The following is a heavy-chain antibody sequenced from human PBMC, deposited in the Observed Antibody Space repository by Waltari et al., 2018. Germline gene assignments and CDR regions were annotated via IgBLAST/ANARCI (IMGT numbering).Heavy chain of an antibody. CDR1: GASIRRYY. Sequence: QLQWQASGPGLAKPRETLSLTCPVSGASIRRYYGSWNRQPAGKGLRWTGRVYTSGSTNYNPSPKSRVTMSVDTSKNQFSVKLSCVSAADTAVYYGVRAPGITMIVEDWGQGTLVTVAS. CDR3: VRAPGITMIVED. J-gene: IGHJ4*02. D-gene: IGHD3-22*01. CDR2: VYTSGST. V-gene: IGHV4-4*07.